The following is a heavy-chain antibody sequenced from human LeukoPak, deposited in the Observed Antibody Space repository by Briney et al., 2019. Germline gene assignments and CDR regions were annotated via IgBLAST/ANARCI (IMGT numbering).Heavy chain of an antibody. CDR3: ARDGVGTRVTFDN. CDR2: IKPKSGGT. J-gene: IGHJ4*02. V-gene: IGHV1-2*02. CDR1: GYPFTDYY. D-gene: IGHD4-17*01. Sequence: ASVKVSCKASGYPFTDYYMHWVRQAPGQGLEWMGWIKPKSGGTKYEQKFQGRGTMTRDTSIRTVYMELTGLRSDDTAIYYCARDGVGTRVTFDNWGQGSLVTVSS.